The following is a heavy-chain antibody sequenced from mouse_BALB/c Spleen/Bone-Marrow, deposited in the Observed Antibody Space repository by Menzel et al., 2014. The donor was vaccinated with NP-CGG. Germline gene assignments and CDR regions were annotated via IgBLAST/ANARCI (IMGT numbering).Heavy chain of an antibody. D-gene: IGHD2-10*01. CDR2: INSNGGST. CDR3: ARDGPYFFDY. CDR1: GFTFSRYG. J-gene: IGHJ2*01. Sequence: DVKLQESGGGLVQPGGSLKLSCAASGFTFSRYGMSWVRQTPDKRLELVATINSNGGSTYYPDSVKGRFTISRDNAKNTLYLQMSSLKSEGTAMYYCARDGPYFFDYWGRGTTLTVSS. V-gene: IGHV5-6-3*01.